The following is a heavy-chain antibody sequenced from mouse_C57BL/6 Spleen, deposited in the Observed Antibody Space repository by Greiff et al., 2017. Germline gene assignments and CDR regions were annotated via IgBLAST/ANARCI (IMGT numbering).Heavy chain of an antibody. CDR3: TTRVGDDGAWFAY. J-gene: IGHJ3*01. D-gene: IGHD2-2*01. Sequence: QVQLQQPGAELVMPGASVKLSCKASGYTFTSYWMHWVKQRPGQGLEWIGEIDPSDSYTNYNQKFKGKSTLTVDKSSSTAYMQLSSLTSEDTAVYYCTTRVGDDGAWFAYWGQGTLVTVSA. V-gene: IGHV1-69*01. CDR2: IDPSDSYT. CDR1: GYTFTSYW.